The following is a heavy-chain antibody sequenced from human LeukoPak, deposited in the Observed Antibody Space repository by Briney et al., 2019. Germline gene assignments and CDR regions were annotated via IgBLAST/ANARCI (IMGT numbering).Heavy chain of an antibody. D-gene: IGHD2-15*01. V-gene: IGHV4-59*01. CDR1: GGSIGSYY. CDR3: ARDGYCSGGACYAPIN. Sequence: PSETLSLTCTVSGGSIGSYYWSWIRQPPGKGLEWIGYIYYSGSTNYNPSLKSRVTISVDTSNNQFSLKLSSVTAADTAVYYCARDGYCSGGACYAPINWGQGTLVTVSS. CDR2: IYYSGST. J-gene: IGHJ4*02.